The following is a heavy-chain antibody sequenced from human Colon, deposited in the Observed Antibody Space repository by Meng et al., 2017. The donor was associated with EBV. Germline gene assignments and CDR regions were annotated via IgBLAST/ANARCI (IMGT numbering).Heavy chain of an antibody. CDR3: ARTAICIGGSCTTWDY. Sequence: VWLEEAGPGLVNPSETLSLTCAVCGDSLSNANWWRWVRQPPGKGLEWIGEIHHNGNTNYNPSLKSRVTISVDKSKNQFVLKVTSVTAADTAVYYCARTAICIGGSCTTWDYWGQGALVTVSS. D-gene: IGHD2-15*01. V-gene: IGHV4-4*02. CDR2: IHHNGNT. CDR1: GDSLSNANW. J-gene: IGHJ4*02.